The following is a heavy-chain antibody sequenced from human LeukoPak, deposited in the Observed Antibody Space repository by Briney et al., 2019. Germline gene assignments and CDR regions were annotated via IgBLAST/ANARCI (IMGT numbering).Heavy chain of an antibody. V-gene: IGHV3-23*01. CDR3: SSMDV. CDR1: GSTFSTSA. D-gene: IGHD6-13*01. J-gene: IGHJ6*03. Sequence: GGSLRLSCAASGSTFSTSAMSWVRQAPGKGLEWVSGISGSGGSTYYADSVKGRFTISRDNSKNTLYLQMNSLRAEDTAVYYCSSMDVWGKGTMVTVSS. CDR2: ISGSGGST.